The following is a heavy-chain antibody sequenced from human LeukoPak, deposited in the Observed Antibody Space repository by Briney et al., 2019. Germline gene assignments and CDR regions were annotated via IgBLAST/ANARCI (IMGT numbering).Heavy chain of an antibody. CDR3: AKIHDPLRFSEWLFFY. Sequence: PGGSLRLSCAASGFTFSSYAMSWVRQAPGKGLEWVSAISGSGGSTYYADSVKGRFTISRDNSKNTLYLQMNSLRAEDTAVYYCAKIHDPLRFSEWLFFYWGQGTLVTVSS. V-gene: IGHV3-23*01. D-gene: IGHD3-3*01. CDR1: GFTFSSYA. J-gene: IGHJ4*02. CDR2: ISGSGGST.